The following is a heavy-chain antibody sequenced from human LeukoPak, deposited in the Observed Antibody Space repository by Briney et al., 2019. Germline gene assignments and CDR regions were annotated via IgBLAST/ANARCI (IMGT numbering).Heavy chain of an antibody. CDR2: IYHSGST. D-gene: IGHD3-16*02. V-gene: IGHV4-4*03. CDR3: AMITFGGVIGLDY. CDR1: GGSISSSNW. Sequence: PPGTLSLTCAVSGGSISSSNWWSWVRQPPGKGLEWIGEIYHSGSTNYNPSLKSRVTISVDKSKNQFSLKLSSVTAADTAVYYCAMITFGGVIGLDYWGQGTLVTVSS. J-gene: IGHJ4*02.